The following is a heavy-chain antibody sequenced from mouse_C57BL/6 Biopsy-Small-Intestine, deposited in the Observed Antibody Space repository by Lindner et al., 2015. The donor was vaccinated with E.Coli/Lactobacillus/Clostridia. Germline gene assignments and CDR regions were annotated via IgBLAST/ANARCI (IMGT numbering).Heavy chain of an antibody. CDR3: ARDQPAAQGSAFDY. CDR1: GYTFTSKY. CDR2: VSPYNGVT. D-gene: IGHD1-1*02. V-gene: IGHV1-66*01. J-gene: IGHJ4*01. Sequence: SVKVSCKASGYTFTSKYIHWVRQAPGQGLEWMGWVSPYNGVTKYAQKFQGRVTMTRDTSISAVYMDLSRLTSDDTAVYYCARDQPAAQGSAFDYWGLGTLVTVSP.